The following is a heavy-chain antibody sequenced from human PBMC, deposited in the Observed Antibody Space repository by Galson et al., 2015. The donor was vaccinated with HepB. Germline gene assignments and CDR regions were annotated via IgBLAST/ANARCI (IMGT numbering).Heavy chain of an antibody. Sequence: SVKVSCKASGYTFTSYYMHWVRQAPGQGLEWMGIINPSGGSTSYAQKFQGRVTMTRDTSTSTVYMELSSLRSEDTAVYYCARDLVNNKQQLDLYYFDYWGQGTLVTVSS. D-gene: IGHD6-13*01. CDR2: INPSGGST. V-gene: IGHV1-46*01. CDR3: ARDLVNNKQQLDLYYFDY. J-gene: IGHJ4*02. CDR1: GYTFTSYY.